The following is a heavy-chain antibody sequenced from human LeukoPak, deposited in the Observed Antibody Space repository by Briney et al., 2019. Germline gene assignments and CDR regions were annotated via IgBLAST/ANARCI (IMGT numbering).Heavy chain of an antibody. V-gene: IGHV1-69*05. Sequence: SVKVSCKASGGTFSSYAISWVRQAPGQGLEWMGRIIPIFGTANYAQKFQGRVTITTDESTSTAYMELSSLRSEDTAVYYCARTRYSGSYYPPYYFDYWGQGTLVTVSS. D-gene: IGHD1-26*01. J-gene: IGHJ4*02. CDR3: ARTRYSGSYYPPYYFDY. CDR1: GGTFSSYA. CDR2: IIPIFGTA.